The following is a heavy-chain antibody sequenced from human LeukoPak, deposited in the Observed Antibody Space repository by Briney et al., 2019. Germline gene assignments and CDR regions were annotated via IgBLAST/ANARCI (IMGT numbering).Heavy chain of an antibody. D-gene: IGHD1-26*01. CDR3: AREEAPVGGSSFDY. CDR2: ISSGGVNT. Sequence: GGSLRLSCAASGFTFSTYAMHWARQAPGKGLEHVSSISSGGVNTYYADSVRGRFTISRDNSKNTLYLHMGSLRAEDMAVYYCAREEAPVGGSSFDYWGQGTLVTVSS. J-gene: IGHJ4*02. V-gene: IGHV3-64*02. CDR1: GFTFSTYA.